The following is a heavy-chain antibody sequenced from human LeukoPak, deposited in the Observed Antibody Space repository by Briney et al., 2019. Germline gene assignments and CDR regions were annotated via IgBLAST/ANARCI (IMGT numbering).Heavy chain of an antibody. CDR1: GFTFSSYA. CDR3: ARVWSGYYYYYYYMDV. CDR2: ISGSGGST. V-gene: IGHV3-23*01. Sequence: PGGSLRLSCAASGFTFSSYAMSWARQAPGKGLEWVSAISGSGGSTYYADSVKGRFTISRDNSKNTLYLQMNSLRAEDTAVYYCARVWSGYYYYYYYMDVWAKGPRSPSP. J-gene: IGHJ6*03. D-gene: IGHD3-3*01.